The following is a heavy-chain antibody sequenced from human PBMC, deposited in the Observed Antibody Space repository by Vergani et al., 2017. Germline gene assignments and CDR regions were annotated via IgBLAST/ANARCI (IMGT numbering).Heavy chain of an antibody. Sequence: QVQLVQSGAEVKKPGASVKVSCQASGYTFNSYYIHWVRQAPGQGLEWMGIINPSGGSTNYAQKFQGRVTMTRDTSTSTVFMGLSSRRSEDTAVYYCARGCGSTSCYKRGEDWFDPWGQGTLVTVSS. CDR1: GYTFNSYY. D-gene: IGHD2-2*02. CDR3: ARGCGSTSCYKRGEDWFDP. CDR2: INPSGGST. V-gene: IGHV1-46*02. J-gene: IGHJ5*02.